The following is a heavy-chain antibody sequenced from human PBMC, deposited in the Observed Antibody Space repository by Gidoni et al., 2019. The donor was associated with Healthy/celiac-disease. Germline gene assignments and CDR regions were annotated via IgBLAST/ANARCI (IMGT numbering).Heavy chain of an antibody. Sequence: QVQLVESGGGVVQPGRSLRLSCAASGFTFSSYGMHWVRQAPGKGLEWVAVIWYDGSNKYYADSVKGRFTISRDNSKNTLYLQMNSLRAEDTAVYYCAREIVSRGYYYYYGMDVWGQGTTVTVSS. CDR3: AREIVSRGYYYYYGMDV. D-gene: IGHD1-26*01. V-gene: IGHV3-33*01. J-gene: IGHJ6*02. CDR2: IWYDGSNK. CDR1: GFTFSSYG.